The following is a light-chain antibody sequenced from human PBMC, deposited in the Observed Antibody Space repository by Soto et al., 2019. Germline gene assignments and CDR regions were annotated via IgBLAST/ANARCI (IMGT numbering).Light chain of an antibody. CDR2: KAS. Sequence: IQMTQSPSTLSASVGDRVTITCRASQSVSSFLAWYQQKPGKAPKVLIYKASALQSEVPSRFSGSGSGTEFTPTISSLQPDDFATYYCQQYITYWWTFGQGTKVEIK. CDR3: QQYITYWWT. V-gene: IGKV1-5*03. CDR1: QSVSSF. J-gene: IGKJ1*01.